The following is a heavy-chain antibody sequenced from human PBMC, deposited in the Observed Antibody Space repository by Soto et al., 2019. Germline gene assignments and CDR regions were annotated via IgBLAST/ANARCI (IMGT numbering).Heavy chain of an antibody. J-gene: IGHJ5*02. CDR3: ARDVDSNYGNWVDP. CDR1: GFTFTSYA. CDR2: ITAGNGNT. Sequence: ASVKVSCKASGFTFTSYAIHWVRQAPGQRLEWMGWITAGNGNTKYSQKFQGRVTITTDTSASTAYMELSSLRSEDTAVYYCARDVDSNYGNWVDPWGQGTLVTVS. D-gene: IGHD4-4*01. V-gene: IGHV1-3*01.